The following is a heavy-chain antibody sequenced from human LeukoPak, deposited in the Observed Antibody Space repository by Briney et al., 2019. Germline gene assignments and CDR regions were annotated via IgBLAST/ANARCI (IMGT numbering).Heavy chain of an antibody. CDR2: AYYTGDN. J-gene: IGHJ5*02. CDR3: ARLVAPGSLEDWFDP. Sequence: SETLSLTCTVSGGPKSSALWRWLRPSPPKGLEWVGYAYYTGDNHYNPSLKSRVTILVDTSKRQFSLKMRSVTAADTAIYYCARLVAPGSLEDWFDPWGQGTLVTVSS. CDR1: GGPKSSAL. D-gene: IGHD1-26*01. V-gene: IGHV4-59*01.